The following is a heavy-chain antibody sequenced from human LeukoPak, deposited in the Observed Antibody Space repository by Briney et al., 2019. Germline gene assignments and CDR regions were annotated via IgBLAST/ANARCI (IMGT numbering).Heavy chain of an antibody. CDR2: IKSDGSST. CDR1: GFTFSSYW. J-gene: IGHJ5*02. D-gene: IGHD4-17*01. Sequence: GGSLRLSCAASGFTFSSYWMHWVRQAPGKGLVWVSRIKSDGSSTSYADSVKGRFTISRDNAKNTLYLQMNSLRAEDTAVYYCARDRISNTVNKGLGPWGQGTLVTVSS. CDR3: ARDRISNTVNKGLGP. V-gene: IGHV3-74*01.